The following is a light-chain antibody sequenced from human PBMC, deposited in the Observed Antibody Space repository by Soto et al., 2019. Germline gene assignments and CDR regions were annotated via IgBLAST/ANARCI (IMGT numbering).Light chain of an antibody. V-gene: IGLV2-23*02. CDR3: CSYAGYSTYV. CDR2: DVT. Sequence: QSALTQPASVSGSPGQSITISCTGTSSDVGSYNLVSWYQQHPGKAPKLMIYDVTKRPSGPSNRFSGSKSGNTASLTISGLQAEDEGDYYCCSYAGYSTYVFGTGTKVTVL. CDR1: SSDVGSYNL. J-gene: IGLJ1*01.